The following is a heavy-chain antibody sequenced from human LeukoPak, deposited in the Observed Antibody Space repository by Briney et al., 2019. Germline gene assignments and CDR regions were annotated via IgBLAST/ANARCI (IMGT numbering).Heavy chain of an antibody. V-gene: IGHV4-34*01. Sequence: SETLSLTCAVYGGSFSGYYWSWIRQAPGKGLEWIGEINQSGITNYNPSLKSRVTISRDTSKNQFSLKLSSVTAADTAVYYCARIEDYGGNSVNYWGQGTLVTVSS. CDR3: ARIEDYGGNSVNY. D-gene: IGHD4-23*01. CDR2: INQSGIT. CDR1: GGSFSGYY. J-gene: IGHJ4*02.